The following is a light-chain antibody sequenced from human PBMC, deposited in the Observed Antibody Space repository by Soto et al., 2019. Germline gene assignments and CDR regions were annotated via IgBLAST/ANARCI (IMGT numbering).Light chain of an antibody. V-gene: IGKV3D-15*01. CDR2: GAS. J-gene: IGKJ3*01. CDR1: ESVGTH. Sequence: EIVMTQSPAPLSVSPGEGATLSCRASESVGTHFAWYQQKPGQAPRLLVYGASTRATGIPARFSGGGSGAEFTLTITSLQSEDFAIYYCQQYHYWPLTFGPGTRVDIK. CDR3: QQYHYWPLT.